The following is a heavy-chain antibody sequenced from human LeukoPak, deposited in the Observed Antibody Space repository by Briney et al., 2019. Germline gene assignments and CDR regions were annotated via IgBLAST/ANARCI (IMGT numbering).Heavy chain of an antibody. CDR3: ARGSRITILGVVTNNWFDP. CDR1: GYTFTSYD. V-gene: IGHV1-8*01. CDR2: MNPNSGNT. J-gene: IGHJ5*02. D-gene: IGHD3-3*01. Sequence: GASVKVSCKASGYTFTSYDINWVRQATGQGLEWMGWMNPNSGNTGYAQKFQGRVTMTRNTSISTAYMELSSLRSEDTAVYYCARGSRITILGVVTNNWFDPWGQGTLVTVSS.